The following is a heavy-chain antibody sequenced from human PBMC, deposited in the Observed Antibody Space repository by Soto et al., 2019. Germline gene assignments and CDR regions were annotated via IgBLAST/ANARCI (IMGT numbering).Heavy chain of an antibody. D-gene: IGHD2-2*01. Sequence: QVQLVQSGAEVKKPGASVKVSCKASGYTFTSYAMHWVRQAPGQRLEWMGWINAGNGNTKYSQKFQGRVTITRDTSGSTAYMELSSLRSEDTAVYYCARGPGDCSSTSCYAGTLYGMDVWGQGTTVTVSS. CDR3: ARGPGDCSSTSCYAGTLYGMDV. V-gene: IGHV1-3*01. CDR2: INAGNGNT. J-gene: IGHJ6*02. CDR1: GYTFTSYA.